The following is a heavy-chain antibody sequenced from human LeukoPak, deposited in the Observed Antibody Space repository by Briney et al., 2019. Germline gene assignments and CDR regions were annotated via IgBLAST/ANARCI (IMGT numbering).Heavy chain of an antibody. D-gene: IGHD6-19*01. V-gene: IGHV4-59*01. J-gene: IGHJ4*02. Sequence: PSETLSLTCTVSGGSISNYYWSWIRQPPGKGLEWIGYIFYTGTTNYNFSLKSRLTISVDTSKNQFSLRLTSVTAADTAVYYCARGWGYFDYWSQGTLVTVSS. CDR2: IFYTGTT. CDR1: GGSISNYY. CDR3: ARGWGYFDY.